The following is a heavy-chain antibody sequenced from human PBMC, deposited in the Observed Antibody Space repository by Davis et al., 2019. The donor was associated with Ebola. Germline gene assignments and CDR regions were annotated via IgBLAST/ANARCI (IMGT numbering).Heavy chain of an antibody. CDR1: GFAFRSYV. J-gene: IGHJ4*02. D-gene: IGHD3-16*01. CDR3: ARDKFGDKLADY. V-gene: IGHV3-74*01. CDR2: ISHYGTIT. Sequence: GESPKTPRAASGFAFRSYVMHWVRQAPGKGLVWVSRISHYGTITTYAVSVRGRCTVSRDNAKDTLYLEMNGLRAEDTAMYFGARDKFGDKLADYWGQGTLVTVSS.